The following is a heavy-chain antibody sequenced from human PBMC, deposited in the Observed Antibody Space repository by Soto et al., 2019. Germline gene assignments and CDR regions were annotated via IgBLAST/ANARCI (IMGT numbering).Heavy chain of an antibody. CDR2: IIPIFGTA. D-gene: IGHD6-13*01. J-gene: IGHJ4*02. CDR1: GGAFSSYT. V-gene: IGHV1-69*06. Sequence: QVQLVQSGTEVKKPGSSVKVSCKASGGAFSSYTINWVRQAPGQGLEWLGGIIPIFGTANYAQKFQGRVTFTADTSTNTAFMELNSLRSNDTAVYYCSRDAIAAAGTKDWGQGTLVPVSS. CDR3: SRDAIAAAGTKD.